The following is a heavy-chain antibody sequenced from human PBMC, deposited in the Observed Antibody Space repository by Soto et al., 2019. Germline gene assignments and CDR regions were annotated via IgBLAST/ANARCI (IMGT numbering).Heavy chain of an antibody. J-gene: IGHJ1*01. CDR3: AKGLGYCSGGSCYSAYFQH. CDR1: GFTFSSYA. CDR2: ISGSGGST. V-gene: IGHV3-23*01. D-gene: IGHD2-15*01. Sequence: GSLRLSCAASGFTFSSYAMSWVRQAPGKGLEWVSAISGSGGSTYYADSVKGRFTISRDNSKNTLYLQMNSLRAEDTAVYYCAKGLGYCSGGSCYSAYFQHWGQGTLVTVSS.